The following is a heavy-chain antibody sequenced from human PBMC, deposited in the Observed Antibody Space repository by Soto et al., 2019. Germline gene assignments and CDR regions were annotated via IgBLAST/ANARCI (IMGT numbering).Heavy chain of an antibody. Sequence: SETLSLTCTVSGGSISSYYLSWIRQPPGKGLEWIGYIYYSGSTNYNPSLKSRVTISVDTSKNQFSLKLSSVTAADTAVYHCARWYYYDSSGYFPYWGQGTLVTVSS. CDR1: GGSISSYY. CDR3: ARWYYYDSSGYFPY. J-gene: IGHJ4*02. D-gene: IGHD3-22*01. CDR2: IYYSGST. V-gene: IGHV4-59*01.